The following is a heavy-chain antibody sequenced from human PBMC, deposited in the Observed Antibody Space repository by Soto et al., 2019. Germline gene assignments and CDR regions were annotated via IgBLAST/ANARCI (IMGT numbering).Heavy chain of an antibody. CDR3: TTDSRTTLPEIRFDY. CDR2: VKSKADGGSG. V-gene: IGHV3-15*07. J-gene: IGHJ4*01. CDR1: GFPFKNAW. D-gene: IGHD1-26*01. Sequence: GGSMRLSCAASGFPFKNAWINWVRQVPGKGLEWVGRVKSKADGGSGDYAAPVKGRFVVSRDDSKDIVYLQMNSLKIEDTGVYYCTTDSRTTLPEIRFDYWGHGTQLTVSS.